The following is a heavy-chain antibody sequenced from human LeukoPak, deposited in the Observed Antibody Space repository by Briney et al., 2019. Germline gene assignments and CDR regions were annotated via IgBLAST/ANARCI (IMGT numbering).Heavy chain of an antibody. CDR3: ARENYGDYGFDY. J-gene: IGHJ4*02. V-gene: IGHV1-8*01. CDR2: MNPNSGNT. Sequence: APVKVSCKASGYTFTSYDINWVRQATGQGLEWMGWMNPNSGNTGYAQKFQGRVTMTRNTSISTAYMELSSLRSEDTAVYYCARENYGDYGFDYWGQGTLVTVSS. CDR1: GYTFTSYD. D-gene: IGHD4-17*01.